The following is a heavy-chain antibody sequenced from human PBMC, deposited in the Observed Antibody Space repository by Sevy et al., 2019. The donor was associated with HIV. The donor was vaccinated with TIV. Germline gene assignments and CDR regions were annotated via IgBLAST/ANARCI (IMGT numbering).Heavy chain of an antibody. CDR3: ARGRASSPKATPFDY. CDR1: DISINSGGYY. V-gene: IGHV4-31*03. Sequence: SETLSLTCTVSDISINSGGYYWTWIRQRPGEGLEWIGNIYHSGSTSYTPSLESRLTISIDTPKNQFSLNLRSVTAADTAVYFRARGRASSPKATPFDYWGQGTLVTVSS. D-gene: IGHD3-10*01. CDR2: IYHSGST. J-gene: IGHJ4*02.